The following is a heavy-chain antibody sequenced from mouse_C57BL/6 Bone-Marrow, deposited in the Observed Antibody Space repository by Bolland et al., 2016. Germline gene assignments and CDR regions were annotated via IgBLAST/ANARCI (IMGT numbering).Heavy chain of an antibody. J-gene: IGHJ3*01. V-gene: IGHV1-80*01. CDR2: DGDT. D-gene: IGHD1-1*01. CDR3: ARMAVVATDFDY. Sequence: DGDTNYNGKFKGKATLTADKSSSTAYMQLSSLTSEDSAVYFCARMAVVATDFDYWGQGTLV.